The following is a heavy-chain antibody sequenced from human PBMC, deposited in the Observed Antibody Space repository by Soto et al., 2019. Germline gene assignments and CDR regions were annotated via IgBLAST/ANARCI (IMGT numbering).Heavy chain of an antibody. CDR1: GFSLSNARMG. Sequence: QVTLKESGPVLVKPTETLTLTSTVSGFSLSNARMGVSWIRQPPGKALEWLAHIFSNDEKSYSTSLKSRLTISKDTSKSQVVLTMTNMDPVDTATYYCARIISTYYDFWSGSNRRGWFDPWGQGTLVTVSS. CDR2: IFSNDEK. V-gene: IGHV2-26*01. D-gene: IGHD3-3*01. CDR3: ARIISTYYDFWSGSNRRGWFDP. J-gene: IGHJ5*02.